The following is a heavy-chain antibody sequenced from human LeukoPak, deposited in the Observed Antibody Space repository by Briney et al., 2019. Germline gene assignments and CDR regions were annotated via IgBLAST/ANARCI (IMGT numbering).Heavy chain of an antibody. D-gene: IGHD3-10*01. CDR2: ISAYNGNT. J-gene: IGHJ3*02. V-gene: IGHV1-18*01. CDR1: GYTFTSYG. Sequence: ASVKVSCKASGYTFTSYGISWVRQAPGQGLEWMGWISAYNGNTNYAQKLQGRVTMTTDTSTSTAYMELRSLRSDDTAVYYCARDKMEYYYGRWNAFGIWGQGTMVTVSS. CDR3: ARDKMEYYYGRWNAFGI.